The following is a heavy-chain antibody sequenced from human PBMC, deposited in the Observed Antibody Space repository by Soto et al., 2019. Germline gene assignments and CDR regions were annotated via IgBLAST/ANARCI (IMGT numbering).Heavy chain of an antibody. J-gene: IGHJ4*02. CDR3: AKISYYYDSSGLTKGGFDY. Sequence: GGSLRLSCAASGFTFSSYAMSWVRQAPGKGLEWVSAISGSGGSTYYADSVKGRLTISRDNSKNTLYLQMNSLRAEDTAVYYCAKISYYYDSSGLTKGGFDYWGQGTLVTVSS. V-gene: IGHV3-23*01. D-gene: IGHD3-22*01. CDR1: GFTFSSYA. CDR2: ISGSGGST.